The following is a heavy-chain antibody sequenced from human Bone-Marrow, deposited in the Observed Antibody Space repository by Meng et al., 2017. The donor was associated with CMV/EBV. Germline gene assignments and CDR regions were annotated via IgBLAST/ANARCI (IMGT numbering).Heavy chain of an antibody. D-gene: IGHD2-15*01. CDR3: ARGRFCSGGSCYDYFDY. J-gene: IGHJ4*02. V-gene: IGHV4-59*12. CDR2: IYYSGST. CDR1: GGSISSYY. Sequence: GSLRLSCTVSGGSISSYYWSWIRQPPGKGLEWIGYIYYSGSTNYNPSLKSRVTISVDTSKNQFVLKLSSVTAADTAVYYCARGRFCSGGSCYDYFDYWGQGTLVTVSS.